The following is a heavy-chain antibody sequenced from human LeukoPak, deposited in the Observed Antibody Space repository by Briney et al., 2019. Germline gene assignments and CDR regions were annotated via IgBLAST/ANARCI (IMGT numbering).Heavy chain of an antibody. CDR1: GFAFSSYA. V-gene: IGHV3-23*01. Sequence: PGGSLRLSCAASGFAFSSYAMSWVRQAPGTGLEWVSTVSGNGATTYYADSVKGRFSISRDNSKNTLYLQMNSLRAEDTAVYYCAKAAPRWLLLFDYWGQGTLVTVSS. J-gene: IGHJ4*02. CDR3: AKAAPRWLLLFDY. CDR2: VSGNGATT. D-gene: IGHD2-15*01.